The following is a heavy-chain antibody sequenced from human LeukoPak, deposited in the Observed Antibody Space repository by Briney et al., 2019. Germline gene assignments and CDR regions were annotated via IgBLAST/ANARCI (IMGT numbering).Heavy chain of an antibody. D-gene: IGHD3-10*01. J-gene: IGHJ5*02. CDR2: ISSSSSYI. V-gene: IGHV3-21*01. Sequence: GGSLRLSCAASGFTFSSYSMNWVRQAPGKGLEWVSSISSSSSYIYYADSVKGRFTISRDNAKNTLYLQMNSLRAEDTAVYYCARDLGYGSGSFWFDPWGQGTLVTVSS. CDR1: GFTFSSYS. CDR3: ARDLGYGSGSFWFDP.